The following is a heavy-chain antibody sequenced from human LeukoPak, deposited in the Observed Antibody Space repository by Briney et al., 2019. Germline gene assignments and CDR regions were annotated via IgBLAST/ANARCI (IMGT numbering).Heavy chain of an antibody. Sequence: GGSLRLSCAASGFTFSSYGMHWVRQAPGKGLEWVAFIRYDGSNKYYADSVKGRFTISRDNAKNSLYLQMNSLRAEATAVYYCARDFHRRLYDSSGYYLYWGQGTLVTVSS. CDR2: IRYDGSNK. D-gene: IGHD3-22*01. CDR1: GFTFSSYG. CDR3: ARDFHRRLYDSSGYYLY. J-gene: IGHJ4*02. V-gene: IGHV3-30*02.